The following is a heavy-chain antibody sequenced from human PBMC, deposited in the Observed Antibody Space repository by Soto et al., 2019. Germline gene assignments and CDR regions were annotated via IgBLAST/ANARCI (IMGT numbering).Heavy chain of an antibody. CDR3: ARSVAVPGAHIDY. V-gene: IGHV4-59*01. CDR2: VYYTGST. D-gene: IGHD6-19*01. J-gene: IGHJ4*02. Sequence: SETLSLTCSVSGASISGSYWSWIRQPPGKGLEWLGYVYYTGSTNYSPSLRSRVSISVDTSKHEFSLRLSSVTAADTAVYFCARSVAVPGAHIDYWGQGTQVTVSS. CDR1: GASISGSY.